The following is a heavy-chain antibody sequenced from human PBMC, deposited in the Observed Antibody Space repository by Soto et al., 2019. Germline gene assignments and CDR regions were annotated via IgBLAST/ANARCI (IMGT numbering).Heavy chain of an antibody. CDR1: GFAFSSYA. V-gene: IGHV3-64D*06. J-gene: IGHJ4*02. Sequence: GGPRRLSCSASGFAFSSYAMHWVRQTPGKGLEYVSAISPLGGSTYYADSVKGRFTISRDDSKNTVYLQMSSLRPDDTAVYYCVNMMIARGAFDFWGQGTLVTVSS. D-gene: IGHD2-21*01. CDR2: ISPLGGST. CDR3: VNMMIARGAFDF.